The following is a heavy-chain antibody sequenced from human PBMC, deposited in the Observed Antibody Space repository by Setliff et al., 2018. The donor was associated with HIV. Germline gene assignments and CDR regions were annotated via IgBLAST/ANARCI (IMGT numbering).Heavy chain of an antibody. J-gene: IGHJ4*02. CDR3: ARGSYSSSWYGSHFDY. V-gene: IGHV4-31*03. CDR2: IYNTGST. CDR1: GGSISSGGFY. Sequence: SETLSLTCTVTGGSISSGGFYWTWIRQHPGKGLEWIGYIYNTGSTYHSPSLESRVTISVDTSKNQFSLKLSSVTAADAAVYYCARGSYSSSWYGSHFDYWGQGILVTVSS. D-gene: IGHD6-13*01.